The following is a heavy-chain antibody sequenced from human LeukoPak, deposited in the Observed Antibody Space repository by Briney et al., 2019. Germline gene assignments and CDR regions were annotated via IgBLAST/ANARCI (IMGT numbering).Heavy chain of an antibody. CDR1: GGSISSYY. D-gene: IGHD1-26*01. V-gene: IGHV4-59*08. CDR2: IYYSGST. CDR3: ARGGRRGAFDI. J-gene: IGHJ3*02. Sequence: SETLSLTCTVSGGSISSYYWSWIRQPPGKGLEWIGYIYYSGSTNYNPSLKSRVTISVDTSKNQFSLKLGSVTAADTAVYYCARGGRRGAFDIWGQGTMVTVSS.